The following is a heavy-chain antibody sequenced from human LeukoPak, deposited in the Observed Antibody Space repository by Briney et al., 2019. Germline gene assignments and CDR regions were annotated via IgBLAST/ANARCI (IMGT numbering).Heavy chain of an antibody. Sequence: SETLSLPCTVSGGSISNTRNYWGWIRQPPGKGLEWIGSIYYSGSTYYNPSLKSRVTISVDTSKNQFSLKLSSVTAADTAVYYCAILITMVRGVILGGIDYWGQGTLVTVSS. D-gene: IGHD3-10*01. CDR1: GGSISNTRNY. V-gene: IGHV4-39*01. CDR3: AILITMVRGVILGGIDY. CDR2: IYYSGST. J-gene: IGHJ4*02.